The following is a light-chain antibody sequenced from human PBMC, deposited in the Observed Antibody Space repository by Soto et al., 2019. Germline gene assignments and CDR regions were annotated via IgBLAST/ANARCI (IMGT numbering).Light chain of an antibody. CDR2: DTS. J-gene: IGKJ2*01. Sequence: EIVLTQSPATLSLSPGERATLSCGASQTVRSRYLAWYQQKPGLAPRLLIYDTSSRPTGIPDRFSGSGSGTDFTLTISRLEPEDFAVYYCQQYGNSPYTFGQGTKLEIK. V-gene: IGKV3D-20*01. CDR1: QTVRSRY. CDR3: QQYGNSPYT.